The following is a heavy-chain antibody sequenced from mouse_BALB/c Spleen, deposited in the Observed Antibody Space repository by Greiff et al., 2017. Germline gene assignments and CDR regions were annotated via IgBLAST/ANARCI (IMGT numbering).Heavy chain of an antibody. J-gene: IGHJ4*01. CDR3: ARNYRSYAMDY. V-gene: IGHV5-6-3*01. CDR2: INSNGGST. CDR1: GFTFSSYG. D-gene: IGHD2-14*01. Sequence: EVKLEESGGGLVQPGGSLKLSCAASGFTFSSYGMSWVRQTPDKRLELVATINSNGGSTYYPDSVKGRFTISRDNAKNTLYLQMSSLKSEDTAMYYCARNYRSYAMDYWGQGTSVTVSS.